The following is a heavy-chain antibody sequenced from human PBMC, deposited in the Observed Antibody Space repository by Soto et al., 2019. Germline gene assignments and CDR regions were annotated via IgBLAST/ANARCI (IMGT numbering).Heavy chain of an antibody. CDR2: IIPILGIA. J-gene: IGHJ4*02. CDR3: ARRAVPDYGDYYYFDY. CDR1: GGTFSSYT. Sequence: QVQLVQSGAEVKKPGSSVKVSCKASGGTFSSYTISWVRQAPGQGLEWMGRIIPILGIANYAQKFQGRVTITADKSTSTAYMELSSLRSEDTAVYYSARRAVPDYGDYYYFDYWGQGTLVTVSS. V-gene: IGHV1-69*02. D-gene: IGHD4-17*01.